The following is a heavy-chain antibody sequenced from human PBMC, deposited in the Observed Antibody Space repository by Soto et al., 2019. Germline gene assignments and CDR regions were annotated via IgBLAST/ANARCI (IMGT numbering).Heavy chain of an antibody. CDR3: ANSTFSSGWYLTGRFDS. V-gene: IGHV2-5*02. CDR2: IYWDDED. D-gene: IGHD6-19*01. Sequence: SGPTPVNHTQTLTLACTFPGFSPRTSGVGVGWIRHPPGKALEWVALIYWDDEDRYSTSLKSILTITKDTSKSQVVLTITNMDPVDTATYYCANSTFSSGWYLTGRFDSWGQGTLVTVSS. J-gene: IGHJ4*02. CDR1: GFSPRTSGVG.